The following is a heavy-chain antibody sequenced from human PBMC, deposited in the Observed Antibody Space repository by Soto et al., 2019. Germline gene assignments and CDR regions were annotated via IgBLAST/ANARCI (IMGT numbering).Heavy chain of an antibody. V-gene: IGHV4-31*03. Sequence: SETLSLTCTVSGGSIGSGGYYWSWIRQHPGKGLEWIGYIYYSGSTYYNPSLKSRVTISVDTSKNQFSLKLSSVTAADTAVYYCARNPYGDRVMAVWGQGTTVTVSS. J-gene: IGHJ6*02. CDR1: GGSIGSGGYY. CDR2: IYYSGST. D-gene: IGHD4-17*01. CDR3: ARNPYGDRVMAV.